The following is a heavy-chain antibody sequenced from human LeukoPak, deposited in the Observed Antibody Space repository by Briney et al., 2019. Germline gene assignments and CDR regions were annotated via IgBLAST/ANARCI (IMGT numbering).Heavy chain of an antibody. Sequence: GGSLRLSCVASGFTFNNYWMTWVRQAPGKGLEWVANIRHDGSARYYGDSVKGRFTISRDDAKNSLFLHMNSLRADVTALYYCARDNSGFDYWGQGTLVTVSS. V-gene: IGHV3-7*01. D-gene: IGHD6-19*01. CDR1: GFTFNNYW. J-gene: IGHJ4*02. CDR3: ARDNSGFDY. CDR2: IRHDGSAR.